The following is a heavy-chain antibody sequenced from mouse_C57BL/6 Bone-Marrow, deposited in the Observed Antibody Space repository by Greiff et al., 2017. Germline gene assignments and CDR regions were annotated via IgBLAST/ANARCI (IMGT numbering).Heavy chain of an antibody. V-gene: IGHV5-15*01. D-gene: IGHD2-10*01. CDR2: ISNLAYSI. J-gene: IGHJ4*01. CDR1: GFTFSDSG. CDR3: ARKPPYYFFMDY. Sequence: EVQGVESGGGLVQPEGSLKLSCAASGFTFSDSGMAWVRQAPRTGPEWVAFISNLAYSIYYADTVTGRFTISRENAKNTLYLEMSRLRAEDTAMYYCARKPPYYFFMDYWGQGTSVTVSS.